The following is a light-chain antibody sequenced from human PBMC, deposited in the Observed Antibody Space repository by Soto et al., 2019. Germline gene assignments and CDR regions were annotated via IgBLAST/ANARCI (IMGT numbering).Light chain of an antibody. Sequence: EIVLTQSPDTLSLSPGESATLSCRASQSVSRYLAWYQQKPGQTPRLLIYDASNRAAGIPARFSGSGSGTDFTLTISSLEPEDFEVYYCQQRSNWPLTFGAGTQVDIX. V-gene: IGKV3-11*01. CDR1: QSVSRY. CDR3: QQRSNWPLT. CDR2: DAS. J-gene: IGKJ4*01.